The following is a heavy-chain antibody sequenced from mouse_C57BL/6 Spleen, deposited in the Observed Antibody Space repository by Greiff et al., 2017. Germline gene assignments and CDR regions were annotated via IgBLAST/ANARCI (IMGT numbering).Heavy chain of an antibody. CDR3: ARGRYDGDYYAMDY. Sequence: QVQLQQPGAELVKPGASVKLSCKASGYTFTSYWMHWVKQRPGRGLESIGRIDPNSGGTKYNEKFKSKATLTVDKPSSTAYMQLSSLTSEDSAVYYCARGRYDGDYYAMDYWGQGTSVTVSS. D-gene: IGHD2-14*01. V-gene: IGHV1-72*01. CDR2: IDPNSGGT. CDR1: GYTFTSYW. J-gene: IGHJ4*01.